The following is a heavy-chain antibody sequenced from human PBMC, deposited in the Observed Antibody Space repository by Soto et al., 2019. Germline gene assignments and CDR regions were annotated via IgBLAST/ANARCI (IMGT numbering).Heavy chain of an antibody. D-gene: IGHD6-6*01. Sequence: PSETLSLTCTVSGGSISSYYWSWIRQPPGKGLEWIGYIYYSGSTNYNPSLKSRVTISVDTSKNQFSLKLSSVTAADTAVYYCARDSGGSSGHYFDYWGQGTLVTVSS. CDR1: GGSISSYY. CDR3: ARDSGGSSGHYFDY. CDR2: IYYSGST. J-gene: IGHJ4*02. V-gene: IGHV4-59*01.